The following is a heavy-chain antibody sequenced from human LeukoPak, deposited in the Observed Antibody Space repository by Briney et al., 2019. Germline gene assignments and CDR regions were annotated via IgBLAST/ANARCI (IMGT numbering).Heavy chain of an antibody. J-gene: IGHJ4*02. V-gene: IGHV3-23*01. CDR1: GLTFNTYA. CDR2: ISGSGDNT. CDR3: ASRDPCSGGTCYGLRY. Sequence: GGSLRLSCAASGLTFNTYAMGWVRQAPGKGPEWVSAISGSGDNTYYADSVKGRFTISRDNSKNTLYLQMNSLRAEDTAVYYCASRDPCSGGTCYGLRYWGQGALVTVSS. D-gene: IGHD2-15*01.